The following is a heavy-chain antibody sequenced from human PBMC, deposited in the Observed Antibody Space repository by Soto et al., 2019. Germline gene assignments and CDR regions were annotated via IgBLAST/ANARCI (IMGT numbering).Heavy chain of an antibody. J-gene: IGHJ5*02. Sequence: QVQLVQSGAEVKKPGSSVKVSCKASGGTFSSYAISWVRQAPGQGLEWMGGIIPIFGTANYAQKFQGRVTIXXDXSXXTAYMELSRLRSEDTAVYYCARVGWGGTPQNWFDPWGQGTLVTVSS. V-gene: IGHV1-69*12. CDR1: GGTFSSYA. CDR3: ARVGWGGTPQNWFDP. D-gene: IGHD1-7*01. CDR2: IIPIFGTA.